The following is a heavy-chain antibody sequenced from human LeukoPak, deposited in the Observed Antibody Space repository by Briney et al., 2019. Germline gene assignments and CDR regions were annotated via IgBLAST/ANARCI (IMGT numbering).Heavy chain of an antibody. Sequence: PSETLSLTCTGSGVSTTTSFWSWIRQPAGKGLEWIGRIYTSGSTDYNPFLKSRVSMSLDTSKSQLSLELNSVTAADTAVYFCARGPGALTQETFDMWGQGTLVTVSS. CDR3: ARGPGALTQETFDM. D-gene: IGHD2-21*02. CDR1: GVSTTTSF. CDR2: IYTSGST. V-gene: IGHV4-4*07. J-gene: IGHJ3*02.